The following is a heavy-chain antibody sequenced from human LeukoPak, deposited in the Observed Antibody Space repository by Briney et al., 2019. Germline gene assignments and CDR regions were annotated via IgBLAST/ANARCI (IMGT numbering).Heavy chain of an antibody. CDR2: MNPNSGYT. CDR3: ATLCCGSYYMDV. CDR1: GYTFTSYD. Sequence: ASVKVSCKASGYTFTSYDINWVRQASGQGLEWMGYMNPNSGYTGYAHKFQGRLTITRDTSISTAYMELSSLRSEDTAVYYCATLCCGSYYMDVWGKGTTVTVSS. D-gene: IGHD2-15*01. V-gene: IGHV1-8*03. J-gene: IGHJ6*03.